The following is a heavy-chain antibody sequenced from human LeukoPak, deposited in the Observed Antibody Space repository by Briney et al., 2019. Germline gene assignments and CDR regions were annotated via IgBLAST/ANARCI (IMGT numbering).Heavy chain of an antibody. J-gene: IGHJ4*02. CDR3: ARGASSSSPIDY. CDR2: IYYSGST. CDR1: GGSISSYY. D-gene: IGHD6-6*01. V-gene: IGHV4-59*01. Sequence: SETLSLTCTVSGGSISSYYWSWIRQPPGKGLEWIGYIYYSGSTNYNPSLKSRVTISVDTSKNQFSLKLSSVTAADTAVYYCARGASSSSPIDYWGQGTLVTVSS.